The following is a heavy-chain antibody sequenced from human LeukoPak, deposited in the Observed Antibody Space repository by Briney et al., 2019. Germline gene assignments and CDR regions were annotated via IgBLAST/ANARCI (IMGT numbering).Heavy chain of an antibody. D-gene: IGHD6-19*01. V-gene: IGHV3-7*03. CDR1: GFTFSNFW. CDR3: ARGFLGGTDQYFDS. Sequence: GGSLRLSCAASGFTFSNFWMSWVRQAPGKGLEWVANIKPDGSEKYYVDSVRGRFTISRDNAKNSLFLQMNSLRAEDTAVYFCARGFLGGTDQYFDSWGQRTLVTVSP. CDR2: IKPDGSEK. J-gene: IGHJ4*02.